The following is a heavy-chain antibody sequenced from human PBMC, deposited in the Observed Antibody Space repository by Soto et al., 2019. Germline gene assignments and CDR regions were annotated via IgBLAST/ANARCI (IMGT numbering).Heavy chain of an antibody. J-gene: IGHJ6*02. V-gene: IGHV5-10-1*01. CDR2: IDPSDSQT. CDR1: GYSFAGYW. Sequence: GESLKISCKGSGYSFAGYWITWVRQKPGKGLEWMGRIDPSDSQTYYSPSFRGHVTISVTKSITTVFLQWSSLRASDTAMYYCARRKYCSTSSCYADYYYGMDVWGQGTTVTVSS. D-gene: IGHD2-2*01. CDR3: ARRKYCSTSSCYADYYYGMDV.